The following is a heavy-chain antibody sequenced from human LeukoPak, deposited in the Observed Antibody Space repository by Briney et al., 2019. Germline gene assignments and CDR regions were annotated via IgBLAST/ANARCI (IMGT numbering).Heavy chain of an antibody. CDR3: ARGRGYSYGLTYYYYYMDV. CDR2: IYHSGST. CDR1: GYSISSGYY. V-gene: IGHV4-38-2*02. J-gene: IGHJ6*03. D-gene: IGHD5-18*01. Sequence: PSETLSLTCTVSGYSISSGYYWGWIRQPPGKGLEWIGSIYHSGSTYYNPSLKSRVTISVDTSKNQFSLKLSSVTAADTAVYYCARGRGYSYGLTYYYYYMDVWGKGTTVTVSS.